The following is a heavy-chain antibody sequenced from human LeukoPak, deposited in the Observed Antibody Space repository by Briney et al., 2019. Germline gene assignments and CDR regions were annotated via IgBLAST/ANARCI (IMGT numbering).Heavy chain of an antibody. CDR3: ASSKVGYSYGYYFDY. D-gene: IGHD5-18*01. CDR2: IYSGGST. V-gene: IGHV3-66*01. CDR1: GFTVSSNY. J-gene: IGHJ4*02. Sequence: GGSLRLSCAASGFTVSSNYMSWVRQAPGKGLEWVSVIYSGGSTYYADSVKGRFTISRDNSKNTLYLQMNSLRAEDAAVYYCASSKVGYSYGYYFDYWGQGTLVTVSS.